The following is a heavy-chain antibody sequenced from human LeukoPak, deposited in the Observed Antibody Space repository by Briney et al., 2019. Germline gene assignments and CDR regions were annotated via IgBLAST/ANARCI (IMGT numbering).Heavy chain of an antibody. J-gene: IGHJ4*02. CDR2: IYYSGST. D-gene: IGHD2-15*01. Sequence: SETPSLTCTVSGGSISSYYWSWIRQPPGKGLEWIGYIYYSGSTNYNPSLKSRVTISVDTSKNQFSLKLSSVTAADTAVYYCARDRGWFDYWGQGTLVTVSS. CDR3: ARDRGWFDY. V-gene: IGHV4-59*01. CDR1: GGSISSYY.